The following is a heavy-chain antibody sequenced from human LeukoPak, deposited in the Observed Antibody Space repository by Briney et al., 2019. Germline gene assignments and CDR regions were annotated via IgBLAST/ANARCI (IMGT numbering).Heavy chain of an antibody. CDR2: IYYSGST. V-gene: IGHV4-39*01. Sequence: SETLSLTCTVSGGSISSSSYYWGWIRQPPGKGLEWIGSIYYSGSTYYNPSLKSRVAISVDTSKNQFSLKLSSVTAADTAVYYCARQRVDLYYYMDVWGKGTTVTVSS. J-gene: IGHJ6*03. D-gene: IGHD5-12*01. CDR3: ARQRVDLYYYMDV. CDR1: GGSISSSSYY.